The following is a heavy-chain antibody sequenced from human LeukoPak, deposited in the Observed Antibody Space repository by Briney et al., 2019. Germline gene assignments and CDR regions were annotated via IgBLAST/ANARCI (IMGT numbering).Heavy chain of an antibody. Sequence: PSQTLSLTCTVSGSSISSGDYYWSWIRQPPGKGLEWIGYIYYSGSTYYNPSLKSRVTISVDTSKNQFSLNLSSVTAADTAVYYCARLLIPARPNVPFDYWGQGALVTVSS. D-gene: IGHD6-6*01. CDR1: GSSISSGDYY. CDR3: ARLLIPARPNVPFDY. CDR2: IYYSGST. J-gene: IGHJ4*02. V-gene: IGHV4-30-4*08.